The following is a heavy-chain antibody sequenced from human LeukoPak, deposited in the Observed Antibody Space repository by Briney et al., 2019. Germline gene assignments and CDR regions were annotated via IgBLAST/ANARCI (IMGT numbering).Heavy chain of an antibody. Sequence: GGSLRLSCAASGFTFSSYSMNWVRQAPGKGLEWVSYISSSSSTIYYADSVKGRFTISRDNAKNSLYLQMNSLRDEDTAVYYCARDSLVGATGAFDIWGQGTMVTVSS. CDR2: ISSSSSTI. CDR3: ARDSLVGATGAFDI. CDR1: GFTFSSYS. D-gene: IGHD1-26*01. J-gene: IGHJ3*02. V-gene: IGHV3-48*02.